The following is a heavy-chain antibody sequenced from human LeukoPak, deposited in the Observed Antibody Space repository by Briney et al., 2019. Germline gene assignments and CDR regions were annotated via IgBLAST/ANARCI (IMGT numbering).Heavy chain of an antibody. D-gene: IGHD6-19*01. J-gene: IGHJ4*02. Sequence: SETLSLTCTVPGGSISPYYWSWIRQPPGKGLEWIGYIYYSGSTNYNPSLKSRVTISVDTSKNQFSLKLSSVTAADTAVYYCARRSGGWYYFDYWGQGTLVTVSS. CDR3: ARRSGGWYYFDY. V-gene: IGHV4-59*01. CDR2: IYYSGST. CDR1: GGSISPYY.